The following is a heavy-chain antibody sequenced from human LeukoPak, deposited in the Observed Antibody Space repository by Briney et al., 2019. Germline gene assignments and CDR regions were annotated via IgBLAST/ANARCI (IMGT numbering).Heavy chain of an antibody. CDR2: MNPNSGNT. Sequence: ASVKVSCKASGTSFKSYGFHWVRQATGQGLEWMGWMNPNSGNTGYAQKFQGRVTMTRNTSISTAYMELSSLRSEDTAVYYCARGFGLLWFGELLYYFDYWGQGTLVTVSS. CDR3: ARGFGLLWFGELLYYFDY. V-gene: IGHV1-8*01. J-gene: IGHJ4*02. D-gene: IGHD3-10*01. CDR1: GTSFKSYG.